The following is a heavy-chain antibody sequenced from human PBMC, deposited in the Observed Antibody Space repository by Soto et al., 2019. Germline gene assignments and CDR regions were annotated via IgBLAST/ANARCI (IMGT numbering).Heavy chain of an antibody. CDR2: IYPGDYET. J-gene: IGHJ4*02. CDR3: ARSPRSSPYFDY. D-gene: IGHD6-13*01. Sequence: GGSLKISCQCSGYTFYNFWIAWVRQLPGKGLEWMGIIYPGDYETRYSPSFHGKVTISADRSIGTAYLQWSSLEASDSAFYFCARSPRSSPYFDYWGQGALV. CDR1: GYTFYNFW. V-gene: IGHV5-51*01.